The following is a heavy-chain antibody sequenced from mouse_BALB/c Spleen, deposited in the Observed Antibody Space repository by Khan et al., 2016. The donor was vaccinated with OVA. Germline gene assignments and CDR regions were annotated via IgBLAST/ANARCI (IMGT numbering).Heavy chain of an antibody. CDR3: ARTARIKY. V-gene: IGHV3-2*02. J-gene: IGHJ2*01. CDR2: ISYSGRT. CDR1: GYSITSGYG. Sequence: VQLKQSEPGLVQPSQSLSLTCTVTGYSITSGYGWNWIRQFPGNKLEWMGYISYSGRTNYNPSLTSRISITRDTSKNQFFLQSNSVTTEDTATYYCARTARIKYWGQGTTLTVSS. D-gene: IGHD1-2*01.